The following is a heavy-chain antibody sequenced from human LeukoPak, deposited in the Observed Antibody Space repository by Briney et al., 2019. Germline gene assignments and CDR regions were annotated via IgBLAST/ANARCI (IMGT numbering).Heavy chain of an antibody. Sequence: GGSLRPSCAASGFTFSSHDMHWVRQAPGKGLEWVSIISYDGGKKDYADSVKGRFTISRDNSKNTLYLQMNSLRAEDTAVYYCAKDPRRGYSYGWSDYWGQGTLVTVSS. J-gene: IGHJ4*02. CDR1: GFTFSSHD. V-gene: IGHV3-30*18. CDR2: ISYDGGKK. CDR3: AKDPRRGYSYGWSDY. D-gene: IGHD5-18*01.